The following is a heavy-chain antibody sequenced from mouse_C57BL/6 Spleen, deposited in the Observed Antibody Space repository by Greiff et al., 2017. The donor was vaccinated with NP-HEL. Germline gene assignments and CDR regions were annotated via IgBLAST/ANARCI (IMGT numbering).Heavy chain of an antibody. CDR3: ARYSASGGDY. J-gene: IGHJ4*01. CDR2: LDPNSGGT. Sequence: QVQLQQPGAELVKPGASVTLSCKASGYTFTSYWMHWVKQRPGRGLAWIGRLDPNSGGTKYNEKFRSKVTLTVDKPSSTAYMQRSSLTSEDSAVYYCARYSASGGDYWGQGTSVTVSS. D-gene: IGHD6-1*01. CDR1: GYTFTSYW. V-gene: IGHV1-72*01.